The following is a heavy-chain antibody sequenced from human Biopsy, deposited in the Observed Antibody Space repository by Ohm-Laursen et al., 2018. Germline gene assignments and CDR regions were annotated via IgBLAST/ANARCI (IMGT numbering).Heavy chain of an antibody. V-gene: IGHV1-2*02. D-gene: IGHD2-15*01. CDR2: VNPHSGTT. Sequence: ASVKVSCKASGYTFTGQYLHWVRQVPGQGLEWMGWVNPHSGTTKFAQDFQGRVTMTRDTSITTAYMELRRLRSGDTAVYYCAKGQDLRGGAEYFQHWGQGALVTVSS. CDR1: GYTFTGQY. CDR3: AKGQDLRGGAEYFQH. J-gene: IGHJ1*01.